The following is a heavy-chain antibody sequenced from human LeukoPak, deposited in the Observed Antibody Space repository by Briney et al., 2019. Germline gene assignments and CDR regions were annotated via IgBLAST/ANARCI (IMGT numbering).Heavy chain of an antibody. CDR2: ISGSGRNT. CDR3: ARDEIPSGT. J-gene: IGHJ3*01. Sequence: GGSLRLSCAASGFIFNNYALSWVRQTPGKGLEWVSAISGSGRNTYYADSVKGRFTISRDNSRSTVDLQMNSLRVEDTGIYYCARDEIPSGTWGQGTMVIVSS. D-gene: IGHD6-25*01. CDR1: GFIFNNYA. V-gene: IGHV3-23*01.